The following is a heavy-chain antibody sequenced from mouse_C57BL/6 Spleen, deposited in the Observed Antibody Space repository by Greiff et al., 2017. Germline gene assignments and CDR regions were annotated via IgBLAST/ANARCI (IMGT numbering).Heavy chain of an antibody. J-gene: IGHJ3*01. V-gene: IGHV1-81*01. D-gene: IGHD2-5*01. Sequence: VQLQQSGAELARPGASVKLSCKASAYTFTSSGISWVKQRTGQGLEWIGEIYPRSGNPYSTEKFKGKATLPADKSSSTAYMGLRSLTFEESAVYFCARGGYSTCAYWGQGTLVTVSA. CDR1: AYTFTSSG. CDR2: IYPRSGNP. CDR3: ARGGYSTCAY.